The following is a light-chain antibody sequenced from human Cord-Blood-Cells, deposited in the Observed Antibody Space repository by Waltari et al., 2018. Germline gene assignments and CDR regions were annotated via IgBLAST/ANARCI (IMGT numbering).Light chain of an antibody. V-gene: IGLV2-8*01. Sequence: QSALTQPPSASGSPGQSVTISCTGTNRDVGGYNYVPWYQQHPGKAPKLMIYEVSKRPSGVPDRFSGSKSGNTASLTVSGLQAEDEADYYCSSYAGSNNYVFGTGTKVTVL. J-gene: IGLJ1*01. CDR3: SSYAGSNNYV. CDR2: EVS. CDR1: NRDVGGYNY.